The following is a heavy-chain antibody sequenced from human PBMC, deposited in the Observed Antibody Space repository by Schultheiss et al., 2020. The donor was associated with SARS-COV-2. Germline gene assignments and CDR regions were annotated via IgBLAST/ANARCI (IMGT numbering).Heavy chain of an antibody. J-gene: IGHJ5*02. CDR1: GGSISSGDYY. CDR3: ARGWSGYYKWMVGDWFDP. Sequence: SETLSLTCTVSGGSISSGDYYWSWVRQPPGKGLEWIGEIYHSGSTNYNPSLKSRVTISVDKSKNQFSLKLSSVTAADTAVYYCARGWSGYYKWMVGDWFDPWGQGTLVTVSS. V-gene: IGHV4-4*02. D-gene: IGHD3-3*01. CDR2: IYHSGST.